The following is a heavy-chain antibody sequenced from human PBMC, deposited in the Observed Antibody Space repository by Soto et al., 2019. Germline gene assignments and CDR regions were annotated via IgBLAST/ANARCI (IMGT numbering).Heavy chain of an antibody. J-gene: IGHJ4*02. CDR2: IYSAGST. Sequence: EVQLVESGGGLVQPGGSLRLSCAASGFTGSKNYMSWVRQAPGKGLAWVSLIYSAGSTYYADSVKGRFTTSRDNSKNPVYLQMTSLGAEVTAVYYCAGNSHKVYWGQGTLVTVSS. D-gene: IGHD1-26*01. CDR1: GFTGSKNY. CDR3: AGNSHKVY. V-gene: IGHV3-66*01.